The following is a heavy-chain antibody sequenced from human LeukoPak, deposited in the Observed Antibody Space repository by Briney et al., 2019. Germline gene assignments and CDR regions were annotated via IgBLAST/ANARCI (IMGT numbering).Heavy chain of an antibody. V-gene: IGHV4-59*01. Sequence: SETLSLTCTVPGRSISSYYWSWIRQPPGKGLEWIGYIYYSGSTNYNASLTNRVTISVDTSKNQFSLKLSSVTAADTAVYYCAREVGYCSGGSCYSYFDYWGQGTLVTVSS. CDR1: GRSISSYY. J-gene: IGHJ4*02. CDR2: IYYSGST. D-gene: IGHD2-15*01. CDR3: AREVGYCSGGSCYSYFDY.